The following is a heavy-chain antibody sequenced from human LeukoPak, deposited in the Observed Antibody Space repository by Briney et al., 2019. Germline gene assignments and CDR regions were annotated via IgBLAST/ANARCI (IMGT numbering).Heavy chain of an antibody. CDR3: ARAGNYYFDL. D-gene: IGHD1-7*01. V-gene: IGHV3-74*01. CDR2: MSADGRTI. Sequence: PGGSLRLSCAASGFTFSSSWMHWVRQGPGKGLVWVARMSADGRTINYADAVKGRFTISRDNAKNTLYLQMNSLRTEDAAVYYCARAGNYYFDLWGRGTQVTVSS. J-gene: IGHJ2*01. CDR1: GFTFSSSW.